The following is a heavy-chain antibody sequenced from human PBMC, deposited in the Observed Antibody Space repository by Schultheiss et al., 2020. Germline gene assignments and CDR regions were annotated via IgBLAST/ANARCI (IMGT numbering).Heavy chain of an antibody. V-gene: IGHV3-48*02. CDR1: GFTFSNYS. D-gene: IGHD3-3*01. CDR3: AREGEYDFWSCYYTGDWFDP. J-gene: IGHJ5*02. CDR2: ISSSSSTI. Sequence: GGSLRLSCAASGFTFSNYSMNWVRQAPGKGLEWVSYISSSSSTIYYADSVKGRFTISRDNAKNSLYLQMNSLRDEDTAVYYCAREGEYDFWSCYYTGDWFDPWGQGTLFNVPS.